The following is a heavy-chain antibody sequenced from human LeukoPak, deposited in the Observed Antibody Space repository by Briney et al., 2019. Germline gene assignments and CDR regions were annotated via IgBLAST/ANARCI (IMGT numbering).Heavy chain of an antibody. V-gene: IGHV3-21*06. CDR1: GFTFNTYS. J-gene: IGHJ4*02. Sequence: GGSLRLSCAASGFTFNTYSMNWARQAPGKGLEWVSSIDSSGGYMFYTDSVKGRFIIPRDNAKDSLYLQMNNLRAEDTAVYYCLRGDRRDYWGQGTLVTVSS. CDR2: IDSSGGYM. CDR3: LRGDRRDY.